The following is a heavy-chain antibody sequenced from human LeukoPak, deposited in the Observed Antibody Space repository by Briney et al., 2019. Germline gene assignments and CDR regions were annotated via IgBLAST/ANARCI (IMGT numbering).Heavy chain of an antibody. J-gene: IGHJ6*02. V-gene: IGHV3-21*01. D-gene: IGHD5-12*01. CDR1: GFTFSSYS. CDR3: ANSGYDYYYYGMDV. Sequence: PGGSLRLSCAASGFTFSSYSMNWVRQAPGKGLEWVSSISSSSSYIYYADSVKGRFTISRDNAKNSLYLQMNSLRAEDTAVYYCANSGYDYYYYGMDVWGQGTTVTVSS. CDR2: ISSSSSYI.